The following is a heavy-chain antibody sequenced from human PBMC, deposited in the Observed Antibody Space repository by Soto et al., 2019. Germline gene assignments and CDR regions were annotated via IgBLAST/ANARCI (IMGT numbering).Heavy chain of an antibody. D-gene: IGHD4-17*01. J-gene: IGHJ4*02. CDR1: GGSFSGYY. Sequence: SETLSLTCAVYGGSFSGYYWSWIRQPPGMGLEWIGEINHSGSTNYNPSLKSRVTISVDTSKNQFSLKLSSVTAADTAVYYCAREGPYGDYELDYWGQGTLVTVSS. V-gene: IGHV4-34*01. CDR2: INHSGST. CDR3: AREGPYGDYELDY.